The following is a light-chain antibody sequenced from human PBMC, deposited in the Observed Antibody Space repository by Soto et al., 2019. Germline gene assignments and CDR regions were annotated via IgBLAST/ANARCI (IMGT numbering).Light chain of an antibody. Sequence: IVLAHSPGTLSFSPGERATLSFRASQSVSSSYLAWYQQKPGQAPRLLIYGASARATGIPDRFSGSGSGTDFTLTITRLEPEDFAIYYCQQYSRSPPTFGRGTKVDIK. CDR3: QQYSRSPPT. V-gene: IGKV3-20*01. CDR2: GAS. CDR1: QSVSSSY. J-gene: IGKJ1*01.